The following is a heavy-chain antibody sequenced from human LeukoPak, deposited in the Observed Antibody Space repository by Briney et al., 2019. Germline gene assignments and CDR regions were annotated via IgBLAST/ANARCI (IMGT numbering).Heavy chain of an antibody. CDR3: ARGPDGYNYPNYFDY. CDR1: GFTFSSYS. D-gene: IGHD5-24*01. Sequence: GGSLRLSCAASGFTFSSYSMNWVRQAPGKGLEWVSYISSSSSTIYYADSVKGRFTISRDNAKNSLYLQMNSLRAEDTAVYYCARGPDGYNYPNYFDYWGQGTLVTASS. V-gene: IGHV3-48*04. CDR2: ISSSSSTI. J-gene: IGHJ4*02.